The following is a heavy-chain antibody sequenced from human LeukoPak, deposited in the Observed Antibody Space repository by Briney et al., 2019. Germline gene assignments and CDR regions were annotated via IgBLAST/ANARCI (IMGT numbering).Heavy chain of an antibody. Sequence: GGSLRLPCAASGFTFSGYSMNWVRQAPGKGLEWVSSISTTSDYIHYADSLKGRVAISRDNARNSLYLQMNSLRAEDTAVYYCTRGGIYSQGFDYWGQGSLVTVSS. J-gene: IGHJ4*02. CDR3: TRGGIYSQGFDY. CDR2: ISTTSDYI. V-gene: IGHV3-21*01. CDR1: GFTFSGYS. D-gene: IGHD6-13*01.